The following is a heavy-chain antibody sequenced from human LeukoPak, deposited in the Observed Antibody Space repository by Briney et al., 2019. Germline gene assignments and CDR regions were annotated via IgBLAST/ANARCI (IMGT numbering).Heavy chain of an antibody. Sequence: GRSLRLSCAASGFTFNTYAMSWVRQAPGKGLEWVSVISGSDGSTYYADSVKGRFTISRDNSKNTLYLQMNSLRAEDTAVYYCAKARSGSSASCYNYWGQGTLVTVSS. CDR2: ISGSDGST. D-gene: IGHD2-2*01. J-gene: IGHJ4*02. V-gene: IGHV3-23*01. CDR1: GFTFNTYA. CDR3: AKARSGSSASCYNY.